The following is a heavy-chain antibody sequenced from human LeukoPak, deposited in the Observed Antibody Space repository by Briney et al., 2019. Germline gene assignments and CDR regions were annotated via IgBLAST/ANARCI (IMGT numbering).Heavy chain of an antibody. J-gene: IGHJ6*02. CDR3: ARDSIHGMDV. CDR1: GFTFSSYW. V-gene: IGHV3-53*01. Sequence: HPGGSLRLSCAASGFTFSSYWMHWVRQAPGKGLEWVSVIYSGGSTYYADSVKGRFTISRDNSKNTLYLQMNSLRAEDTAVYYCARDSIHGMDVWGQGTTVTVSS. CDR2: IYSGGST. D-gene: IGHD2/OR15-2a*01.